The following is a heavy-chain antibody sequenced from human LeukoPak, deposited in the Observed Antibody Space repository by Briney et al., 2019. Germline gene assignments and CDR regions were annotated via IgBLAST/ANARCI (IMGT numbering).Heavy chain of an antibody. CDR3: ARGKEQWLVRYYMDV. CDR2: INPNSGGT. D-gene: IGHD6-19*01. V-gene: IGHV1-2*02. CDR1: GYTFTGYY. Sequence: ASVKVSCKASGYTFTGYYMHWVRQAPGQGLEWMEWINPNSGGTNYAQKFQGRVTMTRDTSISTAYMELSRLRSDDTAVYYCARGKEQWLVRYYMDVWGKGTTVAVSS. J-gene: IGHJ6*03.